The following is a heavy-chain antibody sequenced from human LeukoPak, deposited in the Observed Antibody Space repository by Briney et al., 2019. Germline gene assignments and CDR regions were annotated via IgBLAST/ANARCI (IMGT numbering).Heavy chain of an antibody. CDR1: GGSISSSSYY. Sequence: SETLSLTCTVSGGSISSSSYYWGWIRQPPGKGLEWIGSIYYSGSTYYNPSLKSRVTISVDTSKTQFSLKLSSVTAADTAVYYCARARGYSYGYGVSTRKYFDYWGQGTLVTVSS. D-gene: IGHD5-18*01. CDR3: ARARGYSYGYGVSTRKYFDY. J-gene: IGHJ4*02. CDR2: IYYSGST. V-gene: IGHV4-39*07.